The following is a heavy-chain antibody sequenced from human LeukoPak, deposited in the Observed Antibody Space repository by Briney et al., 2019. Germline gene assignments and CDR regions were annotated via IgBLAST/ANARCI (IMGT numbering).Heavy chain of an antibody. CDR3: RSYPDAFDI. D-gene: IGHD1-26*01. CDR1: GFTFSDYY. CDR2: IKSKTDGGTT. V-gene: IGHV3-15*01. Sequence: PGGSLRLSCAASGFTFSDYYMSWIRQAPGKGLEWVGRIKSKTDGGTTDYAAPVKGRFTISRDDSKNTLYLQMNSLKTEDTAVYYCRSYPDAFDIWGQGTMVTVSS. J-gene: IGHJ3*02.